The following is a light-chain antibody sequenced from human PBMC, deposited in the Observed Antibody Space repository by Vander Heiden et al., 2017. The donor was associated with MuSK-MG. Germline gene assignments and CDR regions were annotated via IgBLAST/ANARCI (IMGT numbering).Light chain of an antibody. Sequence: SHDLTQPPPGSVALGPTATITCAGTNLGNKNVHWYLQRPGQAPVLVIFRDTHRPSGISERFSGSNSGNTATLTITRAQAGDEADYHCQVWDSSVAVFGGGTKLTVL. J-gene: IGLJ2*01. CDR1: NLGNKN. CDR2: RDT. CDR3: QVWDSSVAV. V-gene: IGLV3-9*01.